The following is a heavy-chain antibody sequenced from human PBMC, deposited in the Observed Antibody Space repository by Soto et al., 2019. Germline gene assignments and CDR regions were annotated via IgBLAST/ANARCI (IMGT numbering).Heavy chain of an antibody. J-gene: IGHJ4*02. D-gene: IGHD3-3*01. CDR1: GFTFSSYG. V-gene: IGHV3-33*01. CDR2: IWYDGSNK. CDR3: AREGPKYDFWSGYY. Sequence: QVQLVESGGGVVQPGRSLRLSCAASGFTFSSYGMHWVRQAPGKGLEWVAVIWYDGSNKYYADSVKGRFTISRDNSKNTLYLQMKSLRAEDTAVYYCAREGPKYDFWSGYYWGQGTLVTVSS.